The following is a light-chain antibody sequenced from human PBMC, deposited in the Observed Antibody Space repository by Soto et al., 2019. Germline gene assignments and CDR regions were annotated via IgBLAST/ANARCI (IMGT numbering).Light chain of an antibody. Sequence: DILLTQAPGTLSLSPGERPTLSCRASQSLSNSELAWYQQKPGQAPTLLIYDASTRDTGIPARFSGSGSGTDFTLTISSLEPEDFQVYFCQHRASWPLTFGGGTKVDIK. CDR2: DAS. V-gene: IGKV3D-20*02. CDR3: QHRASWPLT. J-gene: IGKJ4*01. CDR1: QSLSNSE.